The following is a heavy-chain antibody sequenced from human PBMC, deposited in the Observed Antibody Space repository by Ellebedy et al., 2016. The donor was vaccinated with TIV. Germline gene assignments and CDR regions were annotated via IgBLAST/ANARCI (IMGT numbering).Heavy chain of an antibody. J-gene: IGHJ4*02. Sequence: SETLSLTCAVSGASISSSYWSWIRQSPAKGLEWIAYIYSNGDINYNPSLKGRVTISLDSSKNQVSLRLSSVAAADTAVYYCARRSRGDGAPGYWGQGTLVTVSS. CDR1: GASISSSY. CDR2: IYSNGDI. CDR3: ARRSRGDGAPGY. V-gene: IGHV4-4*09. D-gene: IGHD1-26*01.